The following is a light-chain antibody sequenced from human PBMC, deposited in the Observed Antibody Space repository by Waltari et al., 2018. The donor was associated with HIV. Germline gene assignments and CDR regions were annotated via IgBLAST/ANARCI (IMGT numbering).Light chain of an antibody. J-gene: IGLJ2*01. CDR1: SSDVGSYNL. V-gene: IGLV2-23*02. Sequence: QSALTQPASVSGSPGQSITISCPGTSSDVGSYNLVSWYQQHPGKAPKLMIYEVNKRPSGVSNRFSGSKSGNTASLTISGLQAEDEADYYCCSYAGGTTLVFGGGTNLTVL. CDR3: CSYAGGTTLV. CDR2: EVN.